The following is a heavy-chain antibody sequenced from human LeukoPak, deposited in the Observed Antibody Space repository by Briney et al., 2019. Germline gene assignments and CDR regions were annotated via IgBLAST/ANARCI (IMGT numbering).Heavy chain of an antibody. J-gene: IGHJ4*02. CDR3: VRDSGHCYSSSCYGGEAAY. CDR2: ITPNTGGT. V-gene: IGHV1-2*02. D-gene: IGHD2-2*01. Sequence: ASVKVSCKASGYTFTAYYIHWVRQAPGQGLEWMGGITPNTGGTDYAQNFQGRVTMTRDTSISTAYMELSSLTSDDTAVYYCVRDSGHCYSSSCYGGEAAYWGQGTLVTVSS. CDR1: GYTFTAYY.